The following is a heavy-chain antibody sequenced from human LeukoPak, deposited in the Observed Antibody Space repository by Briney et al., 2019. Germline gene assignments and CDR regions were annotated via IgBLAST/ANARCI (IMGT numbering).Heavy chain of an antibody. V-gene: IGHV1-24*01. CDR1: GYTLTELS. CDR3: ATDLYYYDSSGYQGDY. Sequence: GASVKVSCKDSGYTLTELSMHLLRQAPGNGLEWMGGFDPEDGETIYAQKFQGRVTMTEDTSTDTAYLELSSVRSEDTAVYYCATDLYYYDSSGYQGDYWGQGTLVTVSS. D-gene: IGHD3-22*01. J-gene: IGHJ4*02. CDR2: FDPEDGET.